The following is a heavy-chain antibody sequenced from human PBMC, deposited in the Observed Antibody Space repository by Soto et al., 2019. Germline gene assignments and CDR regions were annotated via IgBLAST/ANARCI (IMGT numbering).Heavy chain of an antibody. CDR1: GGTFSSYT. Sequence: SVKVSCKASGGTFSSYTISWVRQAPGQGLERMGRIIPILGIANYAQKFQGRVTITADKSTGTAYMELSSLRSEDTAVYYCAWDGRGGITMVRGVISAFDIWGQGTMVTVSS. V-gene: IGHV1-69*02. D-gene: IGHD3-10*01. CDR2: IIPILGIA. J-gene: IGHJ3*02. CDR3: AWDGRGGITMVRGVISAFDI.